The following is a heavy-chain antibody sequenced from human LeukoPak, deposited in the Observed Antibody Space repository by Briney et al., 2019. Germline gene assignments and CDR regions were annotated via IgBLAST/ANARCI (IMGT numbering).Heavy chain of an antibody. J-gene: IGHJ6*03. D-gene: IGHD3-10*01. V-gene: IGHV3-21*01. Sequence: GGSLRLSCAASGFTFSNAWMSWVRQAPGKGLEWVSSISSSSSYIYYADSVKGRFTISRDNAKNSLYLQMNSLRAEDTAVYYCARGDYYGSGSYYNWGGYYYYYMDVWGKGTTVTISS. CDR3: ARGDYYGSGSYYNWGGYYYYYMDV. CDR1: GFTFSNAW. CDR2: ISSSSSYI.